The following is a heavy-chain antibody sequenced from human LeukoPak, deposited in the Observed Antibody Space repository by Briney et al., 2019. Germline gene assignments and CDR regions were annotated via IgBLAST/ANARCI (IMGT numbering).Heavy chain of an antibody. CDR3: ARDPTTYYDFWSGYSPHAEYFQH. D-gene: IGHD3-3*01. Sequence: ASVKVSCKASGYTFTSYGISWVRQAPGQGLEWVGWISAYNGNTNYAQKLQGRVTMTTDTSTSTAYMELRSLRSDDTAVYYCARDPTTYYDFWSGYSPHAEYFQHWGQGTLVTVSS. CDR1: GYTFTSYG. J-gene: IGHJ1*01. V-gene: IGHV1-18*01. CDR2: ISAYNGNT.